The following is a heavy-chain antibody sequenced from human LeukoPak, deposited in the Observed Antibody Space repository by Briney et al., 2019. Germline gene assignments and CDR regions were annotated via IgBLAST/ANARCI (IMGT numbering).Heavy chain of an antibody. CDR2: ISGSGSST. V-gene: IGHV3-23*01. CDR3: ARDSYGSSGYYYVSDY. Sequence: PGGSLRLSCAASGFTFRNYAMSWVRQAPGKGLEWVSGISGSGSSTYYADSVKGRFTISRDNAKNSLYLRMNSLRDEDTAVYYCARDSYGSSGYYYVSDYWGQGTLVTVSS. J-gene: IGHJ4*02. D-gene: IGHD3-22*01. CDR1: GFTFRNYA.